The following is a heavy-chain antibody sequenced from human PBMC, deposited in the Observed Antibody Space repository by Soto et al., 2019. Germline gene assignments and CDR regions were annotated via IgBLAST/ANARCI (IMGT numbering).Heavy chain of an antibody. J-gene: IGHJ4*02. V-gene: IGHV4-30-4*01. CDR1: GGSISSGDYY. D-gene: IGHD5-18*01. CDR2: IYYSGST. Sequence: SETLSLTCTVSGGSISSGDYYWSWIRQPPGKGLEWIGYIYYSGSTYYNPSLKSRVTISVDTSKNQFSLKLSSVTAADTAVYYCARDQGYFVVHERRRYLDYRCQATLV. CDR3: ARDQGYFVVHERRRYLDY.